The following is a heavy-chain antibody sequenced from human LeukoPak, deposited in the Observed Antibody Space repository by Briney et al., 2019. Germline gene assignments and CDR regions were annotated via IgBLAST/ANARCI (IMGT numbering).Heavy chain of an antibody. CDR3: ARVWSEYSSSADAFDI. J-gene: IGHJ3*02. D-gene: IGHD6-6*01. V-gene: IGHV3-21*01. CDR2: ISTSSSYI. CDR1: GFTFNSYN. Sequence: PGGSLRLSCAASGFTFNSYNMNWVRQAPGKGLEWVSSISTSSSYIYYADSVKGRFTISRDNAKNSLYLQMNSLRAEDTAVYYCARVWSEYSSSADAFDIWGQGTMVTVSS.